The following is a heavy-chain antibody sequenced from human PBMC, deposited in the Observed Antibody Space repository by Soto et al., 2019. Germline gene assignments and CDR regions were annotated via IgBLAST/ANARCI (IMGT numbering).Heavy chain of an antibody. CDR3: KTVFEY. CDR1: GFTFTNYW. Sequence: PGWSLRLSCAASGFTFTNYWMHWVRQVPGKGLVWVSRIDGVGTGTSYSDSVRGRFTISRDNAENTLYLQMNSLRAEDTAVYYCKTVFEYWGQGTPVTVSS. CDR2: IDGVGTGT. V-gene: IGHV3-74*01. J-gene: IGHJ4*02.